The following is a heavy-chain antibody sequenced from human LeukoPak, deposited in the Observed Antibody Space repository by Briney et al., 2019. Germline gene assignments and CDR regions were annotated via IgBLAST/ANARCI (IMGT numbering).Heavy chain of an antibody. CDR1: GGSITTTNW. D-gene: IGHD2-8*01. Sequence: SETLSLTCGVSGGSITTTNWWSWVRQPPGQGLEWIGEIHLSGRTNYNPSLNSRVTLALHTSKNHLSLSLTSVTAADTAVYYCSRENGAFSPFGYWGQGTLVTVPS. CDR3: SRENGAFSPFGY. J-gene: IGHJ4*02. CDR2: IHLSGRT. V-gene: IGHV4-4*02.